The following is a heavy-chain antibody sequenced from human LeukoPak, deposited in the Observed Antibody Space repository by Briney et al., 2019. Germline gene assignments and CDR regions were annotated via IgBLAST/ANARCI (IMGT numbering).Heavy chain of an antibody. V-gene: IGHV1-18*01. CDR2: ISAYNGNT. Sequence: ASVKVSCKASGYTFTSYGISWVRQAPGQRLEWMGWISAYNGNTNYAQKLQGRVTMTTDTSTSTAYMELRSLRSDDTAVYYCARDQPLTFDYGDDFAFDIWGQGTMVTVSS. D-gene: IGHD4-17*01. CDR3: ARDQPLTFDYGDDFAFDI. CDR1: GYTFTSYG. J-gene: IGHJ3*02.